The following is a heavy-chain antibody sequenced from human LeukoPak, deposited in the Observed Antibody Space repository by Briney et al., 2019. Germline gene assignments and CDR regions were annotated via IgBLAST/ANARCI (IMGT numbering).Heavy chain of an antibody. D-gene: IGHD3-22*01. J-gene: IGHJ3*02. CDR2: VYTSGST. Sequence: SETLSLTCTVSGGSISSYYWSWIRQPAGKGLEWIGRVYTSGSTNYNPSLKSRVTMSVDTSKNQFSLKLSSVTAADTAVYYCARGRPPYYYDSSGKISDAFDIWGQGTMVTVSS. CDR1: GGSISSYY. CDR3: ARGRPPYYYDSSGKISDAFDI. V-gene: IGHV4-4*07.